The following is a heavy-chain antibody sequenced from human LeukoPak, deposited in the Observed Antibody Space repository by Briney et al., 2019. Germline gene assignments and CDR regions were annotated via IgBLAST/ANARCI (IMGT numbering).Heavy chain of an antibody. CDR1: GYTFTGYY. V-gene: IGHV1-2*02. D-gene: IGHD6-13*01. J-gene: IGHJ3*02. Sequence: ASVKVSCRASGYTFTGYYMHWVRQAPGQGLEWMGWINPNSGGTNYAQKFQGRVTMTRDTSISTAYMEMSSLRSEDTAVYYCARGLRDSSSWDAFDIWGQGTMVTVSS. CDR3: ARGLRDSSSWDAFDI. CDR2: INPNSGGT.